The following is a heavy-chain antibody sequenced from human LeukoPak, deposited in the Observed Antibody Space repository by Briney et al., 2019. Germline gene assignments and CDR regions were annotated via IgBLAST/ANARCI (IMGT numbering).Heavy chain of an antibody. J-gene: IGHJ3*02. CDR2: KNTMYGTA. V-gene: IGHV1-69*13. CDR3: ARVRTSSSSGYAFDI. CDR1: GGTFSSYA. Sequence: SVTVSCKASGGTFSSYAINWVRQPRGQGLERMGGKNTMYGTATYSQKLQGRVTITANESKSTAYMELSSRRSEDTAVYYCARVRTSSSSGYAFDIWGQGTMVTVSS. D-gene: IGHD6-6*01.